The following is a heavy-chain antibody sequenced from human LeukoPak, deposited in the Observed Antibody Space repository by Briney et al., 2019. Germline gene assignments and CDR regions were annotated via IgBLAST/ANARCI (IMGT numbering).Heavy chain of an antibody. Sequence: QPGGSLRLSCAASGSAVSSNYMSWVRQAPGKGLEYVSLIYSDDTTYYADSVKGRFTISRDNSKNTLYLQMNSLRAQDTAVYYCASESPLYYGGNSGYWGQRTLVTVSS. CDR2: IYSDDTT. J-gene: IGHJ4*02. CDR3: ASESPLYYGGNSGY. D-gene: IGHD4-23*01. CDR1: GSAVSSNY. V-gene: IGHV3-53*01.